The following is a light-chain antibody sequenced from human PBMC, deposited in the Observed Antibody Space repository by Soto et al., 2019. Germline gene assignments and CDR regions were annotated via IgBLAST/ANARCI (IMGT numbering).Light chain of an antibody. Sequence: DIVMTQSPATLPVSPGERATLSCRASQSVSSNLAWYQQKPGQAPRLLIYGASTRATGIPARFSGSGSGTEFTLTISSLQSEDFAVYYCQQYNNWPRTFGQGTKV. CDR2: GAS. V-gene: IGKV3-15*01. CDR3: QQYNNWPRT. J-gene: IGKJ1*01. CDR1: QSVSSN.